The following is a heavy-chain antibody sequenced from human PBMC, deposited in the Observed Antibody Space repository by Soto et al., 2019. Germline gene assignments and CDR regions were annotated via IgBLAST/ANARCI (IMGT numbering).Heavy chain of an antibody. CDR2: IIPNFDTP. D-gene: IGHD3-10*01. CDR3: AVAMVREILIVESSGMHV. J-gene: IGHJ6*02. CDR1: GGSFNNYA. V-gene: IGHV1-69*01. Sequence: QVHLVQSGAEVKKPGSSVKVSCKTSGGSFNNYAVSWVRQAPGQGLEWMGGIIPNFDTPNYAQKFQDRVTIIADESTSTVYMELRSLRSNDTDVYYCAVAMVREILIVESSGMHVWGQGTTVIVSS.